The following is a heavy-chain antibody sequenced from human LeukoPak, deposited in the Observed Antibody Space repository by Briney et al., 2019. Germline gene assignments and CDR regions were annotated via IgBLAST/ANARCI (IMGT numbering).Heavy chain of an antibody. CDR2: INPNTGNT. CDR3: AGFGGGGTKDDRLDY. Sequence: APLKISCKTSVYIFTTYDINWVRLTPGQGLVWIAWINPNTGNTGFAPKCQGRVTASRNTDIRPASMELNSLRSEDTPAYNSAGFGGGGTKDDRLDYWGQGTLVGVSS. D-gene: IGHD3-16*01. V-gene: IGHV1-8*03. J-gene: IGHJ4*02. CDR1: VYIFTTYD.